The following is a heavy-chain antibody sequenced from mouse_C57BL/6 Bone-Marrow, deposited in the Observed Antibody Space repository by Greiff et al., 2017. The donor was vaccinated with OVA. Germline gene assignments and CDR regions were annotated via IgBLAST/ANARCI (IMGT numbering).Heavy chain of an antibody. CDR1: GFTFSSYG. CDR3: SRKLYYRVYFDY. D-gene: IGHD2-1*01. V-gene: IGHV5-6*01. Sequence: EVKLMESGGDLVKPGGSLKLSCAASGFTFSSYGMSWVRQTPDKRLAWVATISRGGSYTYYPDSVKGRFTISRDKAKHTLYLQLSSLKSEDTAMYYCSRKLYYRVYFDYWGQGTTLTVSS. J-gene: IGHJ2*01. CDR2: ISRGGSYT.